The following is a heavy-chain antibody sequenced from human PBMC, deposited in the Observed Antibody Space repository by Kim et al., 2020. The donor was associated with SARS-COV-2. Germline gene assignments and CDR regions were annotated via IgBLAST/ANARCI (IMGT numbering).Heavy chain of an antibody. V-gene: IGHV3-49*03. CDR3: TSGSSYTRFLEWSPVDY. Sequence: GGSLRLSCTASGFTFGDYAMSWFRQAPGKGLEWVGFIRSKAYGGTTEYAASVKGRFTISRDDSKSIAYLQMNSLKTEDTAVYYCTSGSSYTRFLEWSPVDYWGQGTLVTVSS. J-gene: IGHJ4*02. CDR2: IRSKAYGGTT. D-gene: IGHD3-3*01. CDR1: GFTFGDYA.